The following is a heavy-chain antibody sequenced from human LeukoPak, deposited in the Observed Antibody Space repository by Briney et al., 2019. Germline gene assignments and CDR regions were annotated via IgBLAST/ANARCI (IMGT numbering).Heavy chain of an antibody. CDR2: ISGGGSFT. V-gene: IGHV3-23*01. CDR1: GFTFSSYA. J-gene: IGHJ4*02. CDR3: AKLLDSGSYDKYDY. D-gene: IGHD3-10*01. Sequence: PGGSLRLSCAASGFTFSSYAMSWVRQAPVKGLEWVSTISGGGSFTYYADSVKGRFTISRDNSMKTLYLRMNSLRAEDTAVYYCAKLLDSGSYDKYDYWGQGILVTVSS.